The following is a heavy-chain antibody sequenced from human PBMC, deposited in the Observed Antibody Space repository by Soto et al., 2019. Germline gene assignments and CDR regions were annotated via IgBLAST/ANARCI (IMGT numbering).Heavy chain of an antibody. V-gene: IGHV5-10-1*01. J-gene: IGHJ4*02. CDR3: ASHRFGEFPFDY. CDR1: GNSFTNYW. Sequence: GESLKISCKGSGNSFTNYWISWVRQMPGKGLEWMGMIDPSDSYTTYSPSFQGHVTISADKSMSTAYLQWSSLRASDTAMYYCASHRFGEFPFDYWGQGTLVTVSS. D-gene: IGHD3-10*01. CDR2: IDPSDSYT.